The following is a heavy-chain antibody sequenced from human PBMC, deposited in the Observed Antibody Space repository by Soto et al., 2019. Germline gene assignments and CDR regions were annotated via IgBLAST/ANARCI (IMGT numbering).Heavy chain of an antibody. CDR1: GFTFSSFA. J-gene: IGHJ2*01. V-gene: IGHV3-23*01. Sequence: GGSLRLSCAASGFTFSSFAMTWVRQAPGKGLEWVSAISGSGGSAYDADSVKGRFTISRDNSKNTLYLQMNSLRAEDTALYYCARGGVVTPDWYFDLWGRGTLVTVSS. CDR2: ISGSGGSA. D-gene: IGHD2-21*02. CDR3: ARGGVVTPDWYFDL.